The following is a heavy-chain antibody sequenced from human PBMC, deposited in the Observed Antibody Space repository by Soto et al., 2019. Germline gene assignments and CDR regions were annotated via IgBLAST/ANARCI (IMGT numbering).Heavy chain of an antibody. CDR1: GGTFSSYA. D-gene: IGHD6-19*01. CDR2: IIPIFGTA. V-gene: IGHV1-69*13. J-gene: IGHJ5*02. Sequence: SVKVSCKASGGTFSSYAISWVRQAPGQGLEWMGGIIPIFGTANFAQKFQGRVTITADESTSTAYMELSSLRSEDTAVYYCARELVAGTRWFDPWGQGTLVTVSS. CDR3: ARELVAGTRWFDP.